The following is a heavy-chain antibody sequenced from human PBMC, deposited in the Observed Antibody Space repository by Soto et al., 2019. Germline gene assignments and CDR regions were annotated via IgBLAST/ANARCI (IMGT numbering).Heavy chain of an antibody. V-gene: IGHV4-34*01. CDR3: ASNFSGVTTYGMDV. J-gene: IGHJ6*02. CDR1: GGSFSGYY. D-gene: IGHD4-4*01. Sequence: SETLSLTCAVYGGSFSGYYWSWIRQPPGKGLEWIGEINHSGSTNYNPSLKSRVTISVDTSKNQFSLKLSSVTAADTAVYYCASNFSGVTTYGMDVWGQGTTVTVSS. CDR2: INHSGST.